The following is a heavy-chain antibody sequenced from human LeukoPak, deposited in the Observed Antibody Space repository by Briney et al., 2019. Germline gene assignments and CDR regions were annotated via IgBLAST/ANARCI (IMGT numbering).Heavy chain of an antibody. CDR3: ARRYCGGDCYPNWFDP. D-gene: IGHD2-21*02. CDR2: ISAYNGNT. V-gene: IGHV1-18*01. J-gene: IGHJ5*02. CDR1: GYTFTSYG. Sequence: PEASVKVSCKASGYTFTSYGISWVRQAPGQGLEWMGWISAYNGNTNYAQKRQGRVTMTTDTSTSTAYMELRSLRSDDTAVYYCARRYCGGDCYPNWFDPWGQGTLVTVSS.